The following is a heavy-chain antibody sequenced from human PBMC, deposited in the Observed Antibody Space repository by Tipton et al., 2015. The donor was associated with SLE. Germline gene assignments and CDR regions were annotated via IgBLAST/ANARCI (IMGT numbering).Heavy chain of an antibody. Sequence: TLSLTCTVSGGSISSSDYYWSWIRQPPGKGLEWIGEINHSGNTYYNPSLKSRVTISVDTSRNQFSLKLSSVTAADTAVYYCAELEGLSYGYSFDYWGQGILVTVSS. J-gene: IGHJ4*02. D-gene: IGHD5-18*01. CDR3: AELEGLSYGYSFDY. CDR2: INHSGNT. V-gene: IGHV4-39*07. CDR1: GGSISSSDYY.